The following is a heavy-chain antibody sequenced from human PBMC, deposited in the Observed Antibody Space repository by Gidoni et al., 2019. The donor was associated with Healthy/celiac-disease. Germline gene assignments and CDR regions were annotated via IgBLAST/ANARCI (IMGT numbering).Heavy chain of an antibody. J-gene: IGHJ4*02. D-gene: IGHD4-4*01. CDR1: VFTFSSYG. CDR2: ISYDGSNK. V-gene: IGHV3-30*18. CDR3: AKARLQYYFDY. Sequence: QVQLVESGGGVVQPGRSLSLSCAASVFTFSSYGMHWVRQAPGKGLEWVAVISYDGSNKYYADSVKGRFTISRDNSKNTLYLQMNSLRAEDTAVYYCAKARLQYYFDYWGQGTLVTVSS.